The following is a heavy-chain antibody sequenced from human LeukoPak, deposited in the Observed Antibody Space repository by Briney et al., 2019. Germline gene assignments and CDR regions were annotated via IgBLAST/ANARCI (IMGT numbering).Heavy chain of an antibody. V-gene: IGHV3-30-3*01. Sequence: GSLRLSCAASGFTFSSYAMHWVRQAPGKGLEWVAVISYDGSNKYYADSVKGRFTISRDNSKNTLYLQMNSLRAEDTAVYYCARGGQAGTVYWGQGTLVTVSS. CDR2: ISYDGSNK. CDR3: ARGGQAGTVY. J-gene: IGHJ4*02. D-gene: IGHD6-19*01. CDR1: GFTFSSYA.